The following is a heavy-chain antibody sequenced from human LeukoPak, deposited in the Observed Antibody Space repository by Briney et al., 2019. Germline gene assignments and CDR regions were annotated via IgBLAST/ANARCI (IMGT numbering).Heavy chain of an antibody. CDR3: ARDYFHSSGSYYDCFDP. V-gene: IGHV1-18*01. CDR1: GYTFTSYG. CDR2: ISTNSGYT. Sequence: ASVKVSCKSSGYTFTSYGTSWVRQAPGQGLEWMGWISTNSGYTKYAQKFQDRVTMTTDTSTSTSYMELRSLRSDDTAVYYCARDYFHSSGSYYDCFDPWGQGTLVTVSS. D-gene: IGHD3-22*01. J-gene: IGHJ5*02.